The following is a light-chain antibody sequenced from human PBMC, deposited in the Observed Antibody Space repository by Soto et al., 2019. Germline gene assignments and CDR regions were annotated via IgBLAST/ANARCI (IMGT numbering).Light chain of an antibody. V-gene: IGLV4-69*01. CDR3: QTWVTGIQV. Sequence: QPVLTQSPSASASLGASVKLTCTLSSGHSSYAIAWHQQQPEKGPRYLIKLNSDGSHSKGDGIPDRFSGSGSGAERYLTISRLQSEDEADYYCQTWVTGIQVFGGGTKVTVL. CDR1: SGHSSYA. J-gene: IGLJ2*01. CDR2: LNSDGSH.